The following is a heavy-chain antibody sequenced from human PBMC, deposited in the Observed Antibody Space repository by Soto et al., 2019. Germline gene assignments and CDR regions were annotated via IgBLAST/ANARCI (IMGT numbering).Heavy chain of an antibody. CDR2: IWYDGSNK. Sequence: GGSLRLSCAASGFTFSSYGMHWVRQAPGKGLEWVAVIWYDGSNKYYADSVKGRFTISRDNSKNTLYLQMNSLRAEDTAVYYCARRPLRPGSYPYYYYYGMDVWGQGTTVTVSS. V-gene: IGHV3-33*01. CDR1: GFTFSSYG. CDR3: ARRPLRPGSYPYYYYYGMDV. D-gene: IGHD3-10*01. J-gene: IGHJ6*02.